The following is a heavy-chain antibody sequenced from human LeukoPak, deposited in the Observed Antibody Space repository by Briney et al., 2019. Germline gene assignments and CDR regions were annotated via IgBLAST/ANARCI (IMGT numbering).Heavy chain of an antibody. CDR2: INSDGSST. J-gene: IGHJ4*02. V-gene: IGHV3-74*01. CDR3: ARDPSTVTGDY. D-gene: IGHD4-17*01. CDR1: AFIFSGHW. Sequence: GGSLRLSCEGSAFIFSGHWMNWVRQTPGKGLVWVSRINSDGSSTSYADSVKGRFTISRDNAKNTLYLQMNSLRAEDTAVYYCARDPSTVTGDYWGQGTLVTVSS.